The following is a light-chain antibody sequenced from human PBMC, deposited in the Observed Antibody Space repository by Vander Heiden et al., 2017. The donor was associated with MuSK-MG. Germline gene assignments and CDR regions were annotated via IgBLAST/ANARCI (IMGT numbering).Light chain of an antibody. Sequence: ERVMTQSPATLSVSPGERATLPCRASQSVSSNLAWYQQKPGQAPRLLIYGASTRATGIPARFSGSESGTEFTLTISSLQSEDFAVYYCQQYNNWPRTFGQGTKVEIK. CDR3: QQYNNWPRT. V-gene: IGKV3-15*01. CDR2: GAS. CDR1: QSVSSN. J-gene: IGKJ1*01.